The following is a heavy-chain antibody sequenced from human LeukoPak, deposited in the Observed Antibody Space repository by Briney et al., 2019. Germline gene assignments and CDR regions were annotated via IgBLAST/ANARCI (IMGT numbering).Heavy chain of an antibody. CDR2: ISGSGGST. CDR1: GFTVSSYA. J-gene: IGHJ4*02. D-gene: IGHD3-16*01. Sequence: GGSLRLSCAASGFTVSSYAMSWVSQAPGKGLEWVSVISGSGGSTYYADSVKGRSTISRDNSKNTLYLQMNSLRAEDTAVYYCAKDRGSYGALINYYFTNWGQGTLVTVSS. V-gene: IGHV3-23*01. CDR3: AKDRGSYGALINYYFTN.